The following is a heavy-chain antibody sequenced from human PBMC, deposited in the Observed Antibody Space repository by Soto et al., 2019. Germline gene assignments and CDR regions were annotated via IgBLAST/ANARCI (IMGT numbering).Heavy chain of an antibody. D-gene: IGHD6-19*01. Sequence: EVQLLESGGGLVQPGGSLRLSCAASGFTFSSYAMSWVRQAPGKGLEWVSAISGSGGSTYYADSVKGRFTISRDNSKNTLDLQMNSLRAEDTAVYYCAKESSFRGYSSGWSGDYWGQGTLVTVSS. CDR2: ISGSGGST. CDR1: GFTFSSYA. CDR3: AKESSFRGYSSGWSGDY. J-gene: IGHJ4*02. V-gene: IGHV3-23*01.